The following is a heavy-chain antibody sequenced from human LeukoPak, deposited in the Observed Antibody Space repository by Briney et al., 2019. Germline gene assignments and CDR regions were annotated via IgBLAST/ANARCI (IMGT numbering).Heavy chain of an antibody. CDR2: IRSKADGGTP. Sequence: GGSLRLSCAASGFSFSDAWMNWVRQAPGKGLEWVGHIRSKADGGTPDYIAPVKGRFTISRDNSKNTLYLQMNSLRAEDTAVYYCARERLQSFDYWGQGTLVTVSS. CDR3: ARERLQSFDY. V-gene: IGHV3-15*07. CDR1: GFSFSDAW. J-gene: IGHJ4*02. D-gene: IGHD6-25*01.